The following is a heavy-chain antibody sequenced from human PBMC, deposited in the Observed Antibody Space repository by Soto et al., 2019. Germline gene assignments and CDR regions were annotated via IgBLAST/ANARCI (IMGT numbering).Heavy chain of an antibody. V-gene: IGHV4-59*01. CDR2: IYYSGST. Sequence: QVQLQETGPGLGKPSETLSLTCTVSGVSISRYYWSWIRQPPGKGLEWIGYIYYSGSTKYDPSLKSRVTMSVDTSKNRFALKVCSVTAADTAVYYCAREGWSSSWYFDYWGQGALVTVSS. D-gene: IGHD6-13*01. J-gene: IGHJ4*02. CDR3: AREGWSSSWYFDY. CDR1: GVSISRYY.